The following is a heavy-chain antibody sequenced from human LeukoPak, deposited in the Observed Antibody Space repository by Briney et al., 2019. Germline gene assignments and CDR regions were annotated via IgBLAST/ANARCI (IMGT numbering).Heavy chain of an antibody. Sequence: GGSLRLSCAASGFTFSNYGIHWVRQAPGKGLEWVAFIQSDGSHTYYADSLKGRFTISRDNSKNTLYLQMSSLRAEDTAVYFCARDSPGYGGDDFDYWGQGTLVTVSS. J-gene: IGHJ4*02. V-gene: IGHV3-30*02. CDR2: IQSDGSHT. D-gene: IGHD4-23*01. CDR1: GFTFSNYG. CDR3: ARDSPGYGGDDFDY.